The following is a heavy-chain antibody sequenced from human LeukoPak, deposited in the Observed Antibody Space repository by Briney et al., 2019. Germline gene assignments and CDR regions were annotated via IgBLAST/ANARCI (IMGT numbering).Heavy chain of an antibody. CDR1: GYTLTELS. CDR3: ARDLAGATAGIIPLFDY. Sequence: ASVKVSCKVSGYTLTELSMHWVRQAPGKGLEWMGGFDPEDGETIYAQKFQGRVTMTTDTSTSTAYMELRSLRSDDTAVYYCARDLAGATAGIIPLFDYWGQGTLVTVSS. D-gene: IGHD6-13*01. CDR2: FDPEDGET. J-gene: IGHJ4*02. V-gene: IGHV1-24*01.